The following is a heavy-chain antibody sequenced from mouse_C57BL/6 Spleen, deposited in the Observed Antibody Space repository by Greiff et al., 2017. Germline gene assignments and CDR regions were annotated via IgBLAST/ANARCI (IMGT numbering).Heavy chain of an antibody. CDR1: GYTFTDYN. Sequence: EVQLQQSGPELVKPGASVKMSCKASGYTFTDYNMHWVKPSHGKSLEWIGYINPNNGGTSYNQKFKGKATLTVNKSSSTAYMELRSLTSEDSAVYYCANYGSSPRWYFDVWGTGTTVTVSS. J-gene: IGHJ1*03. CDR2: INPNNGGT. CDR3: ANYGSSPRWYFDV. D-gene: IGHD1-1*01. V-gene: IGHV1-22*01.